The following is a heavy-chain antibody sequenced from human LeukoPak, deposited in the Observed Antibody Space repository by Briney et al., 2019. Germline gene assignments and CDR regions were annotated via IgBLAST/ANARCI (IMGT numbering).Heavy chain of an antibody. CDR1: GGTFSSYA. J-gene: IGHJ4*02. D-gene: IGHD5-18*01. V-gene: IGHV1-18*01. Sequence: ASVKVSCKASGGTFSSYAISWVRQAPGQGLEWMGWISAYNGNTNYAQKLQGRVTMTTDTSTSTAYMELRSLRSDDTAVYYCARDNRRINTAGYWGQGTLVTVSS. CDR3: ARDNRRINTAGY. CDR2: ISAYNGNT.